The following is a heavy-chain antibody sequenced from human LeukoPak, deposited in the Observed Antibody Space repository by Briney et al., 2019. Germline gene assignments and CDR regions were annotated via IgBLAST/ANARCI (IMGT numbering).Heavy chain of an antibody. CDR1: GFTVSSNY. V-gene: IGHV3-7*01. D-gene: IGHD1-26*01. J-gene: IGHJ4*02. Sequence: LGGSLRLSCAASGFTVSSNYMSWVRQAPGKGLEWVANIKQDGSEKYYVDSVKGRFTISRDNAKNSLYLQMNSLRAEDTAVYYCARDWDYYFDYWGQGTLVTVSS. CDR2: IKQDGSEK. CDR3: ARDWDYYFDY.